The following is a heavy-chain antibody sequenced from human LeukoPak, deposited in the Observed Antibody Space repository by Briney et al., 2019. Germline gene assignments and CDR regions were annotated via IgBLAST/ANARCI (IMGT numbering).Heavy chain of an antibody. J-gene: IGHJ4*02. CDR3: ARHDVLRYFDWSNTAFDY. CDR1: GGSFSGYY. D-gene: IGHD3-9*01. V-gene: IGHV4-34*01. CDR2: INHSGST. Sequence: SETLSLTCAVYGGSFSGYYWSWIRQPPGKGLEWIGEINHSGSTNYNPSLKSRVTISVDTSKNQFSLKLSSVTAADTAVYYCARHDVLRYFDWSNTAFDYWGQGTLVTVSS.